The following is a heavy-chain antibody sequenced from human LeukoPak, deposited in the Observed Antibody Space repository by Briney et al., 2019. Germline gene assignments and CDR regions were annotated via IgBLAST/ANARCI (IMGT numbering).Heavy chain of an antibody. CDR2: ISYDGSNK. CDR1: GFTFSSYG. V-gene: IGHV3-30*18. Sequence: GGSLRLSCAASGFTFSSYGMHWVRQAPGKGLEWVAVISYDGSNKYYADSVKGRFTISRDNSKNTLYLQMNSLRAEDTAVYYCAKDYCSSTSCYYYHGMDVWGQGTTVTVSS. D-gene: IGHD2-2*01. CDR3: AKDYCSSTSCYYYHGMDV. J-gene: IGHJ6*02.